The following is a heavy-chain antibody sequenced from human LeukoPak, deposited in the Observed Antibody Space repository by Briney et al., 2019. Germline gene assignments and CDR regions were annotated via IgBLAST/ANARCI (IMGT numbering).Heavy chain of an antibody. Sequence: SETLSLTCAVYGGSFSGYYWSWIRQPPGKGLEWIGEINHSGSTNYNPSLKSRVTISVDTSKNQFSLKLSSVTAADTAVYYCARSGSSGWYFGIDYWGQGTLVTVSS. J-gene: IGHJ4*02. V-gene: IGHV4-34*01. CDR2: INHSGST. D-gene: IGHD6-19*01. CDR3: ARSGSSGWYFGIDY. CDR1: GGSFSGYY.